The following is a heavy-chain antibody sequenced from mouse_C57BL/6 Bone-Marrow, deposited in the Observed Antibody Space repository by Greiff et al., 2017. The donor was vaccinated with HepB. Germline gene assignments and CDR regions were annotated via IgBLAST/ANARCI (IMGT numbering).Heavy chain of an antibody. Sequence: DVMLVESGGGLVQPGGSMKLSCAASGFTFSDAWMDWVRQSPEKGLEWVAEIRNKANNHATYYAESVKGRFTISRDDSKSSVYLQMNSLRAEDTGIYYCTRRRYYGSSPYYYAMDYWGQGTSVTVSS. CDR3: TRRRYYGSSPYYYAMDY. CDR1: GFTFSDAW. V-gene: IGHV6-6*01. D-gene: IGHD1-1*01. CDR2: IRNKANNHAT. J-gene: IGHJ4*01.